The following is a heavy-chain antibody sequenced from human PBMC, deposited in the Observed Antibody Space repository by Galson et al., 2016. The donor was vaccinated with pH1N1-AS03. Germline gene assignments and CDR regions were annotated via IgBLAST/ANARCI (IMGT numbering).Heavy chain of an antibody. J-gene: IGHJ4*02. CDR2: IDEGGSHP. D-gene: IGHD2-15*01. CDR3: VTDGTFGSTIEH. Sequence: SLRLSCAASGFTFSKTGMNWVRQAPGKGPEWVSSIDEGGSHPYSADSLQGRFTIFRDNTKNSLSLHMNSLRAEDTAVYYCVTDGTFGSTIEHWGQGTLVTVSS. CDR1: GFTFSKTG. V-gene: IGHV3-21*01.